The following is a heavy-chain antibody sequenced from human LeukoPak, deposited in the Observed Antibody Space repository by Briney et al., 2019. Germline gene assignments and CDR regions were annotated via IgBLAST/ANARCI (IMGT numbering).Heavy chain of an antibody. Sequence: PGGSLRLSCAASGFTFSSYWMTWARQAPGKGLEWVANIKRHGSEKYYVDSVEGRFTISRDNDKNSLYLQMNSLRAEDTAVYYCAKDHANTPVVTNWGQGILVSVSS. J-gene: IGHJ4*02. CDR1: GFTFSSYW. CDR2: IKRHGSEK. CDR3: AKDHANTPVVTN. V-gene: IGHV3-7*01. D-gene: IGHD2-21*02.